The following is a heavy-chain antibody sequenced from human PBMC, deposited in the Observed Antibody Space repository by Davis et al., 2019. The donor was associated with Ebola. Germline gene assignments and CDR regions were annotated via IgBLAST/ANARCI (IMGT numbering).Heavy chain of an antibody. Sequence: SCAASGFTFSSYAMSWVRQPPGKGLEWIGEMYHSGSTNYNPSLKSRVTVSVDKSKNQFSLKLSSVTAADTAIYYCARDMRSSGYYVTGSFDIWGRGTKVTVSS. CDR2: MYHSGST. CDR3: ARDMRSSGYYVTGSFDI. V-gene: IGHV4-4*02. D-gene: IGHD3-10*02. J-gene: IGHJ3*02. CDR1: GFTFSSYAM.